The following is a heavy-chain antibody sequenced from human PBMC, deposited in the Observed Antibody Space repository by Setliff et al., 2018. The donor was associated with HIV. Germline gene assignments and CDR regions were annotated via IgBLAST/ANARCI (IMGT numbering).Heavy chain of an antibody. J-gene: IGHJ6*02. Sequence: LSLTCTVSGGSISGYYWSWIRQTPGKGLEWIGYIYSSGTSNYKSSLKSRVTISVDTSKNQFSLKLSSVIAADTAVYYCARIFGDQGYYYGMDVWGQGTTVTVSS. CDR3: ARIFGDQGYYYGMDV. CDR1: GGSISGYY. V-gene: IGHV4-59*01. D-gene: IGHD3-3*01. CDR2: IYSSGTS.